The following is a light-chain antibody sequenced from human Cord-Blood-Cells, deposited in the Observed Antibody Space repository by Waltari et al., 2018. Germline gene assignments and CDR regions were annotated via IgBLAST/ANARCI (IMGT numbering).Light chain of an antibody. V-gene: IGLV3-9*01. CDR1: NIGSKN. J-gene: IGLJ2*01. CDR2: GES. CDR3: QVWDSSTAVV. Sequence: SYELTQPLSVSVAMGQTARINCGGNNIGSKNVHWYHQTPGQSHVLLIYGESNRPSWIPERFSGSHSVNTATLTISRAQAGDESDCYCQVWDSSTAVVFGGGTKLTVL.